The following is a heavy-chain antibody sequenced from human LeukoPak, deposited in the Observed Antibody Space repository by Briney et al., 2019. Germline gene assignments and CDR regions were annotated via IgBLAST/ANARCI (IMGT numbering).Heavy chain of an antibody. V-gene: IGHV1-69*05. Sequence: SVKVSCKASGGTLSGYAISWVRQAPGQGLEWMGGIIPIYGTPHSAQKFQGRVTVTTDESTSTAFMDLSSLRSEDTAVYYCARGKLGYYYYHMDAWGKGTTVTVSS. CDR1: GGTLSGYA. J-gene: IGHJ6*03. CDR2: IIPIYGTP. CDR3: ARGKLGYYYYHMDA. D-gene: IGHD3-3*02.